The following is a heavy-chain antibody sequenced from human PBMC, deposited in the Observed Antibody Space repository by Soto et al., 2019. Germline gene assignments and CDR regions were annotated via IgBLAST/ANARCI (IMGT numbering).Heavy chain of an antibody. V-gene: IGHV4-59*01. CDR1: GGSINNYY. J-gene: IGHJ4*02. CDR3: ARTERWLQERFDY. D-gene: IGHD4-4*01. Sequence: SETLSLTCTVSGGSINNYYWSWIRQPPGKGLEWIGYIHYSGGTNYNPTLKSRVTISVDTSKNQFSLKLSSVTAADTAVYYCARTERWLQERFDYWGQGTLVTVAS. CDR2: IHYSGGT.